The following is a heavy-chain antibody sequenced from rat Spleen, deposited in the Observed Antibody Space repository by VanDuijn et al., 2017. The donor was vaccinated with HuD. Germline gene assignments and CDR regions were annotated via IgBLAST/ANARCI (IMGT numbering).Heavy chain of an antibody. Sequence: EVQLKESGPGLVQPSQTLSLTCTVSGFSLTDYSVHWVRQPPGKGLAWMGVMWSGGSTAYNSAIKSRLSISRDTSKSQVFLKMNSLQTEDTAIYYCTRGIPTNYWGQGVMVTVSS. V-gene: IGHV2S63*01. CDR1: GFSLTDYS. J-gene: IGHJ2*01. CDR2: MWSGGST. CDR3: TRGIPTNY. D-gene: IGHD2-2*01.